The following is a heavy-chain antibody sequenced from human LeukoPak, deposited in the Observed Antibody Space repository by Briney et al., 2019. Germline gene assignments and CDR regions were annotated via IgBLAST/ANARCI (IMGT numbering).Heavy chain of an antibody. CDR2: IYPGDSDT. CDR3: ERRVGLIAARRNYYYYYMDV. CDR1: GYSFTSHW. V-gene: IGHV5-51*01. D-gene: IGHD6-6*01. Sequence: GESLKISYKGSGYSFTSHWIGWVRQMPGKGLEWMGIIYPGDSDTRYSPSFQGQVTISADKSISTAYLQWSSLKASDTAMYYCERRVGLIAARRNYYYYYMDVWGKGTTVTVSS. J-gene: IGHJ6*03.